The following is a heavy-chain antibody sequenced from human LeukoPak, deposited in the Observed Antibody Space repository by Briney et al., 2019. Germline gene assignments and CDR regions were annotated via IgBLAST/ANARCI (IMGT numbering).Heavy chain of an antibody. V-gene: IGHV3-7*01. CDR3: ARDRGHSGYDLYDY. D-gene: IGHD5-12*01. CDR1: GFTFSNHR. J-gene: IGHJ4*02. Sequence: GGSLRLSCAASGFTFSNHRMGWARHATGKGREWVANIKQDGSEIYDVDPVKGPFTISRDTAKDSLYLQMNSLRAEDTAVYYCARDRGHSGYDLYDYWGQGTLVTVSS. CDR2: IKQDGSEI.